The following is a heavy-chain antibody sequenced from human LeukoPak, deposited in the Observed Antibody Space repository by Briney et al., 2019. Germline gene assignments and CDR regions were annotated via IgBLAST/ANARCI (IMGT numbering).Heavy chain of an antibody. CDR3: VRDLYDFWSGYLGY. CDR2: IYSVGST. D-gene: IGHD3-3*01. J-gene: IGHJ4*02. V-gene: IGHV3-66*02. CDR1: GVTLTINY. Sequence: PGGSPRLSRAASGVTLTINYMSWVRPAPGKGLEWVSVIYSVGSTYYADSVKCRFTISRDNSKNTLYLQMNSLRGEDTAVYYCVRDLYDFWSGYLGYWGQGSLVTVSS.